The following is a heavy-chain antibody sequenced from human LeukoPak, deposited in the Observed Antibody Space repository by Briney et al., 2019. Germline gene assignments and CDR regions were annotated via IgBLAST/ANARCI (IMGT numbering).Heavy chain of an antibody. CDR2: ISYDGSNK. V-gene: IGHV3-30*04. CDR3: ARADSSGYSLDENFDY. D-gene: IGHD3-22*01. CDR1: GFTFSSYT. Sequence: QPGRSLRLSCAASGFTFSSYTMHWVRQAPGKGLEWVAVISYDGSNKYYADSVKGRFTISRDNSKNTLYLQMSSLRFEDTAFYYCARADSSGYSLDENFDYWGQGTLVTVSS. J-gene: IGHJ4*02.